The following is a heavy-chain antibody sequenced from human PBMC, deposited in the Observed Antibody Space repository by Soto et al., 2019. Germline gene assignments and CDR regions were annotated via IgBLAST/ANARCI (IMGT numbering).Heavy chain of an antibody. J-gene: IGHJ6*02. CDR2: IYYSGST. V-gene: IGHV4-59*01. CDR3: ARDRGAPYDDFWSGYRYGMDV. CDR1: GGSISSYY. D-gene: IGHD3-3*01. Sequence: PSETLSLTCTVSGGSISSYYWSWIRQPPGKGLEWIGYIYYSGSTYYNPSLKSRVTISVDTSKNQFSLKLSSVTAADTAVYYCARDRGAPYDDFWSGYRYGMDVWGQGTTVTVSS.